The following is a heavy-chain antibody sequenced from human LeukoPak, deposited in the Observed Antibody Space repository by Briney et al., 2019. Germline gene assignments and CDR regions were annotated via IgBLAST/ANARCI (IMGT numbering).Heavy chain of an antibody. J-gene: IGHJ4*02. CDR1: GGSISSYY. Sequence: PSETLSLTCTVSGGSISSYYWSWIRQPPGKGLEWIGSIYDSGSTSYNPSLKSRVTISVDTSKNQFSLKLSSVTAADTAVYYCARQRWLQLGYFDYWGQGTLVTVSS. CDR2: IYDSGST. CDR3: ARQRWLQLGYFDY. V-gene: IGHV4-39*01. D-gene: IGHD5-24*01.